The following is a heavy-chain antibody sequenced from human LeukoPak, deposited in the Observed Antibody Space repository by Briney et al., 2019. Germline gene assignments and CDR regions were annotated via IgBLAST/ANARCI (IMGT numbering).Heavy chain of an antibody. Sequence: GGSLRLSCAASGFTFRNYGMHWVRQSPDKGLEWVAAIWYDGSKRIYADSVKGRFTISRDDSENALYLQMNSLRAEDTALYYCARDYCSTSFCYDNWGQGTLVTVSS. D-gene: IGHD2-2*01. CDR3: ARDYCSTSFCYDN. J-gene: IGHJ4*02. CDR1: GFTFRNYG. V-gene: IGHV3-33*01. CDR2: IWYDGSKR.